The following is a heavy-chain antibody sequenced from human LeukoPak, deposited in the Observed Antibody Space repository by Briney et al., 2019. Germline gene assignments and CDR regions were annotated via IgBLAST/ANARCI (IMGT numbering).Heavy chain of an antibody. CDR3: ARHLPPYYGSGSSFDY. D-gene: IGHD3-10*01. V-gene: IGHV5-51*01. J-gene: IGHJ4*02. CDR2: IYPGDSDT. Sequence: GESLKTSCKGSGYSFTSYWIGWVRQMPGKGLEWMGIIYPGDSDTRYSPSFQGQVTISADKSISTAYLQWSSLKASDTAMYYCARHLPPYYGSGSSFDYWGQGTLVTVSS. CDR1: GYSFTSYW.